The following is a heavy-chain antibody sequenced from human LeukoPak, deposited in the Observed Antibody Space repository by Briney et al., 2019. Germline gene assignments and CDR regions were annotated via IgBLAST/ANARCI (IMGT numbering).Heavy chain of an antibody. CDR3: ARSHSGRVEPPAGPKFDI. CDR2: ISGYSGTT. D-gene: IGHD1-14*01. J-gene: IGHJ4*01. CDR1: GYTFSNYG. Sequence: EASVRVSCKASGYTFSNYGISWVRQAPGQGLEWMGWISGYSGTTHYAQTLQGRVTITSDTSTNTAYMELRSLASDDTAVYYCARSHSGRVEPPAGPKFDIWGHGTLITV. V-gene: IGHV1-18*01.